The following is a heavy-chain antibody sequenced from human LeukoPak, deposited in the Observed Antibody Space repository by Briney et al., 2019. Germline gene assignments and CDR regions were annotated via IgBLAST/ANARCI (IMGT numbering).Heavy chain of an antibody. CDR2: INWNGGST. CDR1: GFTFDDYG. J-gene: IGHJ6*03. Sequence: RSGGSLRLSCAASGFTFDDYGMSWVRQAPGKGLEWVSGINWNGGSTGYAGSVKGRFTISRGNAKNSLYLQINSLRAEDTALYYCARPYDYYMDVWGKGTTVTVSS. V-gene: IGHV3-20*04. CDR3: ARPYDYYMDV.